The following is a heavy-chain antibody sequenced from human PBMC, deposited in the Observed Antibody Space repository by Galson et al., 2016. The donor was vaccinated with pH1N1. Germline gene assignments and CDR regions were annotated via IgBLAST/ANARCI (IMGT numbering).Heavy chain of an antibody. CDR2: ISSSSSTI. D-gene: IGHD1-14*01. J-gene: IGHJ6*02. Sequence: SLRLSCAASGFTFSSYSMNWVRQAPGKGLEWVSYISSSSSTIYYADSVKGRFTISRDNAKNSLYLQMNSLRAEETAVYYCARVNHYYYNGMDVWGQGTTVTVSS. CDR1: GFTFSSYS. V-gene: IGHV3-48*01. CDR3: ARVNHYYYNGMDV.